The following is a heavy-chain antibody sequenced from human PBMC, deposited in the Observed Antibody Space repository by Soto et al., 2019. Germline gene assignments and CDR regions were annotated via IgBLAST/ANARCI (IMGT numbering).Heavy chain of an antibody. CDR2: ISYDGSNK. J-gene: IGHJ5*02. CDR3: AKTAGYDYVWGSSGLDP. Sequence: GGSLRLSCAASGFTFSSLGMHWVRQAPGKGLEWVAVISYDGSNKYYAESVKGRFTISRDDSKNTLYLQMNSLRPEDTAVYHCAKTAGYDYVWGSSGLDPWGQGTLVTVSS. D-gene: IGHD3-16*01. CDR1: GFTFSSLG. V-gene: IGHV3-30*18.